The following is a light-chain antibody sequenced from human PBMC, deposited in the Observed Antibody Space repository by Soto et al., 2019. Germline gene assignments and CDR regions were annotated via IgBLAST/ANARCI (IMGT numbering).Light chain of an antibody. V-gene: IGLV8-61*01. J-gene: IGLJ3*02. Sequence: QTVVTQEPSFSVSPGRTVTLTCGLSSGSVSTSYYPSWYQQTPGQAPRTLIYSTNTRSSGVPDRFSGSILGNKAALTITGAEADYGSEYYCVLYRGSGLCVFCGGTKLTVI. CDR3: VLYRGSGLCV. CDR2: STN. CDR1: SGSVSTSYY.